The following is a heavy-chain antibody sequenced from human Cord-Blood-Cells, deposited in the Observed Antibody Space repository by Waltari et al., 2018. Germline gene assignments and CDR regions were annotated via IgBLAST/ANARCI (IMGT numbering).Heavy chain of an antibody. Sequence: QVQLVQSGAEVKKPGASVKVSCKASGYTFTSYAMHWVRQAPGQRLEWMGWINAGNGNTKYSQKFQGRVTITRDTSASTAYMELSSLRSEDTAVYYCARAGDLLHDYGDQLGYWGQGTLVTVSS. CDR1: GYTFTSYA. J-gene: IGHJ4*02. CDR3: ARAGDLLHDYGDQLGY. V-gene: IGHV1-3*01. CDR2: INAGNGNT. D-gene: IGHD4-17*01.